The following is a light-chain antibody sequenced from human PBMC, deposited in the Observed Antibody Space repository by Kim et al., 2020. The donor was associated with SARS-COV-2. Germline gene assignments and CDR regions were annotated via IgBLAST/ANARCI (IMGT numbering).Light chain of an antibody. CDR2: RDS. V-gene: IGLV3-9*01. CDR1: NIGSKN. Sequence: LSVSVALGQTARITCGGNNIGSKNVHWYQQKPGQAPVLVIYRDSNRPSGIPERFSGSNSGNTATLTISRAQAGDEADYYCQVWDSIFGGGTQLTVL. J-gene: IGLJ2*01. CDR3: QVWDSI.